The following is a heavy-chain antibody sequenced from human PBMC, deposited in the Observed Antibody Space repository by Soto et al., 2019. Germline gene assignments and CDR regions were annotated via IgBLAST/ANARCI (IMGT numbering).Heavy chain of an antibody. CDR2: IWYDGSNK. V-gene: IGHV3-33*01. J-gene: IGHJ4*02. D-gene: IGHD3-10*01. CDR1: GFTFSTYG. Sequence: QVQLVESGGGVVQPGRSLRLSCAASGFTFSTYGMHWVRQAAGKGLEWVAAIWYDGSNKYYADSVKGRFTISRDNSKNTLYLQMNSLRAEDTAVYYCAREAKEYYSDYWGQGTLVTVSS. CDR3: AREAKEYYSDY.